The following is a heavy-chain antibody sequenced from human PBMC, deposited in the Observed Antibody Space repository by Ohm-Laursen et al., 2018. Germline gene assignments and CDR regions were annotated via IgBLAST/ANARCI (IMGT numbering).Heavy chain of an antibody. CDR2: IKQAGSEK. CDR1: GFTFSSYW. V-gene: IGHV3-7*01. J-gene: IGHJ4*02. Sequence: SLRLSCAASGFTFSSYWMSWVRQAPGKGLEWVANIKQAGSEKYYVGSVKGRFTISRDNAKNSLYLQMNSLRAEDTAVYFCARGSSQFRYWGQGTLVTVSS. CDR3: ARGSSQFRY.